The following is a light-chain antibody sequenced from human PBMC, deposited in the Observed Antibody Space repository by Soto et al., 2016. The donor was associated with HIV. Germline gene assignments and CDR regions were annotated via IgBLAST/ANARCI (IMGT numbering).Light chain of an antibody. Sequence: SYVLTQPPSVSVAPGKTARVTCGGNNIGRKSVHWYQQKPGQAPVLVVYDDSDRPSGIPERFSGSNSGNTATLTISRVEAGDEADYYCQVWDSSRDHPGVFGTGTKVTAL. CDR3: QVWDSSRDHPGV. CDR1: NIGRKS. J-gene: IGLJ1*01. V-gene: IGLV3-21*03. CDR2: DDS.